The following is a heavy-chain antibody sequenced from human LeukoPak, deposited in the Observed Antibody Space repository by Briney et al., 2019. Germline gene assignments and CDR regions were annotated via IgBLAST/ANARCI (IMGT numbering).Heavy chain of an antibody. CDR1: GYTFTGYY. Sequence: GSSGKVSCKASGYTFTGYYMNWVRQAPGQGLEWMGWINPNSGGTNYAQKFQGRVTMTRDTSISTAYRELSRLRSDDTAVYYCARSRTGYSYGYEYWGQGTLVTVSS. CDR3: ARSRTGYSYGYEY. CDR2: INPNSGGT. V-gene: IGHV1-2*02. J-gene: IGHJ4*02. D-gene: IGHD5-18*01.